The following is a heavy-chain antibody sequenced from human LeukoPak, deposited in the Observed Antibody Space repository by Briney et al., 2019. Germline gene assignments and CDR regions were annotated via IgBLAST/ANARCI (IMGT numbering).Heavy chain of an antibody. J-gene: IGHJ4*02. CDR1: GFTFSSYA. Sequence: PGGSLRLSCAASGFTFSSYAMSWVRKAPGKGLEWVSAFSGSGGSTYYADSVKGRSTISRDNSKNTLYLQMNSLRAEDTAVYYCAKIYDILTGYYFDYWGQRTLVTVSS. CDR2: FSGSGGST. V-gene: IGHV3-23*01. D-gene: IGHD3-9*01. CDR3: AKIYDILTGYYFDY.